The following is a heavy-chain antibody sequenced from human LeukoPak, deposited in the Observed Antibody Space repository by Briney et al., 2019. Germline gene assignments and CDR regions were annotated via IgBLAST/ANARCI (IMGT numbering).Heavy chain of an antibody. D-gene: IGHD3-16*01. V-gene: IGHV3-48*01. CDR1: GFTFSTYS. Sequence: GGSLRLSCAASGFTFSTYSINWVRQAPGKGLEWLSYISSSGNTIFYADSVEGRFTISRDNAQNSLFLQMNSLRADDTAVYYCARRFGAARDDYMDVWGKGTTVTVSS. J-gene: IGHJ6*03. CDR2: ISSSGNTI. CDR3: ARRFGAARDDYMDV.